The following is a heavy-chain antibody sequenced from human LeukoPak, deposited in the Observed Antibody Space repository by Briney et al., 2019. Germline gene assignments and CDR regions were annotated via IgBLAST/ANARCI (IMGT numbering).Heavy chain of an antibody. CDR3: ARALVAAAGRNYYYYYMDV. CDR1: GGSISSGGYY. J-gene: IGHJ6*03. V-gene: IGHV4-61*02. Sequence: PSETLSLTCTVSGGSISSGGYYWSWIRQPAGKGLEWSGRIYASGSTNYNPSLKSRVTILVDTSKNQFSLKLSSVTAADTAVYYCARALVAAAGRNYYYYYMDVWGKGTTVTVSS. CDR2: IYASGST. D-gene: IGHD6-13*01.